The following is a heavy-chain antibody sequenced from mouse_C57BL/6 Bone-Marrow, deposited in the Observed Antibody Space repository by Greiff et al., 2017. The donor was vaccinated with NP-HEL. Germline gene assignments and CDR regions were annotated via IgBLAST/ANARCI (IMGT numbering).Heavy chain of an antibody. CDR3: ARDGYYLYFDY. CDR1: GYTFTSYW. J-gene: IGHJ2*01. D-gene: IGHD2-3*01. Sequence: VQLQQPGAELVKPGASVKMSCKASGYTFTSYWITWVKPRPGQGLAWIGDIYPGSGSTNYNEKFKSNATLTVDTSSSTADRQLSSLTSEDSAVYYCARDGYYLYFDYWGQGTTLTVSS. V-gene: IGHV1-55*01. CDR2: IYPGSGST.